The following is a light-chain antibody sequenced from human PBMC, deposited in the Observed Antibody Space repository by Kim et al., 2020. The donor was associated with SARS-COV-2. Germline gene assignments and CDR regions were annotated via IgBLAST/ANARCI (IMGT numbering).Light chain of an antibody. V-gene: IGLV4-69*01. CDR2: VTSDGSH. CDR3: QTWGTGIRV. J-gene: IGLJ3*02. CDR1: SGHSSYA. Sequence: VKLTCTLSSGHSSYAIAWHQQQPEKGPRYLMKVTSDGSHSKGDGIPDRFSGSSSGAERYLTISSLQSEDEADYYCQTWGTGIRVFGGGTQLTVL.